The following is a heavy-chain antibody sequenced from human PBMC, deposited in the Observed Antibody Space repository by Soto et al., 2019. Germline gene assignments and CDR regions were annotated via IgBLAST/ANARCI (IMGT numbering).Heavy chain of an antibody. Sequence: HPGGSLRLSCSASGLTFSSYAMHWVRQAPGKGLEYVSAISSNGGSTYYADSVKGRFTISRDNSKNTLYLQMSSLRAEDTAVYYCGGYCSGGSCYSRGDWFDPWGQGTLVTVSS. CDR3: GGYCSGGSCYSRGDWFDP. J-gene: IGHJ5*02. D-gene: IGHD2-15*01. V-gene: IGHV3-64D*06. CDR1: GLTFSSYA. CDR2: ISSNGGST.